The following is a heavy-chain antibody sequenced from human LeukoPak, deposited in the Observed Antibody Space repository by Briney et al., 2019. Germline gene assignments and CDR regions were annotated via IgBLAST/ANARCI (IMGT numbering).Heavy chain of an antibody. Sequence: SQTLSLTCAISGDSVSSTSAAWNWVRQSPSRGLEWQGRTYYRSKWYNNYAVSVKRRITINPDTSKNHSSLQLNSVTPEDTAVYYCARLNGNDAYDAFDIWGQGTMVTVSS. D-gene: IGHD1-20*01. CDR1: GDSVSSTSAA. J-gene: IGHJ3*02. V-gene: IGHV6-1*01. CDR3: ARLNGNDAYDAFDI. CDR2: TYYRSKWYN.